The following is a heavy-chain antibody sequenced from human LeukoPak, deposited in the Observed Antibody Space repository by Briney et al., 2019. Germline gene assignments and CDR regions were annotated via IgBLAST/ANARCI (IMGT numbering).Heavy chain of an antibody. CDR1: GGTFSSYT. CDR2: IIPILGIA. V-gene: IGHV1-69*02. CDR3: ARSDYDFWSGYDI. J-gene: IGHJ3*02. Sequence: GASVKVSCKASGGTFSSYTISWVRQAPGQGLEWMGRIIPILGIANYAQKFQGRVTITADESTSTAYMELSSLRSEDTAVYYCARSDYDFWSGYDIWGQGTMVTVSS. D-gene: IGHD3-3*01.